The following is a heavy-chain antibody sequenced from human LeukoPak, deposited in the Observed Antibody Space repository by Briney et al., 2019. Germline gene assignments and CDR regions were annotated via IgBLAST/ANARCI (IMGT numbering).Heavy chain of an antibody. CDR1: GFTFSSYG. CDR2: ISYDGSNK. J-gene: IGHJ4*02. CDR3: AKSDSVVIKGGFDY. Sequence: GGSLRLSCAASGFTFSSYGMHWVRQAPGKGLEWVAVISYDGSNKYYADSVKGRFTISRDNAKNSLYLQMNSLRAEDMALYYCAKSDSVVIKGGFDYWGQGTLVTVSS. V-gene: IGHV3-30*18. D-gene: IGHD3-22*01.